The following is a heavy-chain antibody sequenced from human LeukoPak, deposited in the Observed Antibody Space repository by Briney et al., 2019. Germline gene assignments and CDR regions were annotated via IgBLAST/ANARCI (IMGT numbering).Heavy chain of an antibody. CDR1: GGSFSGYY. V-gene: IGHV4-34*01. D-gene: IGHD5-12*01. CDR2: INHSGST. CDR3: ASRGIVATDVRY. Sequence: SETLSLTCAVYGGSFSGYYWSWIRQPPGKGLEWIGEINHSGSTNYNPSLKSRVTISVDTSKNQFSLKLCSVTAADTAVYYCASRGIVATDVRYWGQGTLVTVSP. J-gene: IGHJ4*02.